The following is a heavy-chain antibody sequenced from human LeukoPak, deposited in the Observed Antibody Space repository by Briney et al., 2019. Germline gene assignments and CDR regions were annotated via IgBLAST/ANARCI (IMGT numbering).Heavy chain of an antibody. J-gene: IGHJ4*02. Sequence: GGSLRLSCAASGFTYSNYNMNWVRQAPGKGLEWVSSISSSSYIYYADSLKGRFTISRDNAKNSVYLQMNSLRAEDTAVYYCARDEVATISDYWGQGTLVTVSS. CDR3: ARDEVATISDY. CDR1: GFTYSNYN. D-gene: IGHD5-12*01. CDR2: ISSSSYI. V-gene: IGHV3-21*01.